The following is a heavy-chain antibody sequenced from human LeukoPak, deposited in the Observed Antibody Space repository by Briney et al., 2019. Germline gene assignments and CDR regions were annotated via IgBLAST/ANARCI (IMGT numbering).Heavy chain of an antibody. J-gene: IGHJ1*01. V-gene: IGHV3-21*01. Sequence: GGSLRLSCAASGFTFSSYSMNWVRQAPGKGLEWVSSISSTSSYIYCADSVKGRFTISRDNAKNSLYLQMNSLRAEDTAVYYCARVVGATRVFQHWGQGTLVTVSS. CDR1: GFTFSSYS. CDR3: ARVVGATRVFQH. CDR2: ISSTSSYI. D-gene: IGHD1-26*01.